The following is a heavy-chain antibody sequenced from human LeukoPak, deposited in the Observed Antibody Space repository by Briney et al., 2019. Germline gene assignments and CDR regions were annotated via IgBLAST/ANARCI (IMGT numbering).Heavy chain of an antibody. J-gene: IGHJ5*02. V-gene: IGHV3-21*01. Sequence: GGSLRLSCAASGFTLSLYSMNWVRQAPGKGLEWVSFISSTSTYYVDSVRGRFTISRDSAKNSLYLQMNSLRVEDTAVYYCARVRSGYSFDPWGQGTLVTVSS. CDR2: ISSTST. CDR1: GFTLSLYS. D-gene: IGHD3-3*01. CDR3: ARVRSGYSFDP.